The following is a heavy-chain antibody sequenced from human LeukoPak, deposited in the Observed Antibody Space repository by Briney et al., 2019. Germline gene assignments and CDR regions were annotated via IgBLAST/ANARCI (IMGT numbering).Heavy chain of an antibody. J-gene: IGHJ6*02. Sequence: GASVKVSCKASGYTFTSCGISWVRQAPGQGLEWMGWISAYNGNTNYAQKLQGRVTMTTDTSTSTAYMELRSLRSDDTAVYYCARVSSRWYYYYGMDVWGQGTTVTVSS. CDR3: ARVSSRWYYYYGMDV. D-gene: IGHD2-2*01. CDR1: GYTFTSCG. CDR2: ISAYNGNT. V-gene: IGHV1-18*01.